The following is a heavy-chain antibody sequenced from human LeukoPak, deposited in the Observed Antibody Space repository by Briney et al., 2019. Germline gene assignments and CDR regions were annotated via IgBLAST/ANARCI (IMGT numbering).Heavy chain of an antibody. CDR1: GFTFSSYS. V-gene: IGHV3-48*04. D-gene: IGHD6-6*01. CDR2: ISRSSSTI. Sequence: GGSLRLSCAASGFTFSSYSMNWVRQAPGKGLEWVSYISRSSSTIYYADSVKGRFTISRDNAKNSLYLQMNSLRAEDTAVYYCARYWDALVDAFDIWGQGTMVTVSS. J-gene: IGHJ3*02. CDR3: ARYWDALVDAFDI.